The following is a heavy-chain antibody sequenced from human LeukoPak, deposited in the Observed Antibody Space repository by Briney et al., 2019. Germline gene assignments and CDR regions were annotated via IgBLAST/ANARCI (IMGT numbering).Heavy chain of an antibody. J-gene: IGHJ4*02. V-gene: IGHV4-34*01. Sequence: SETLSLTCAVYGGSFSGYYWSWIRQPPGKGLEWIGEINHSGSTNYNPSLKSRVTISVDTSRNQFSLKLSSVTAADTAVYYCARSAAPIVAGYALGYWGQGTLVTVSS. D-gene: IGHD5-12*01. CDR1: GGSFSGYY. CDR2: INHSGST. CDR3: ARSAAPIVAGYALGY.